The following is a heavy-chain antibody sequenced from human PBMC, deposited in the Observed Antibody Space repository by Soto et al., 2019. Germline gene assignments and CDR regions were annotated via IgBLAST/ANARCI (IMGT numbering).Heavy chain of an antibody. J-gene: IGHJ4*02. CDR3: ARIRLRGAYCSSGGCPDY. Sequence: LLESGGGLIQPGGSLRLSCAASGFTLSNDVNDAMYWVRQAPGKGLEWVSAISGGGDKTYYADSVKGRFTISKDNTKNMLYLQLNTLRAEDTAIYYCARIRLRGAYCSSGGCPDYWGQGSRVTVSS. V-gene: IGHV3-23*01. CDR1: GFTLSNDVNDA. D-gene: IGHD2-15*01. CDR2: ISGGGDKT.